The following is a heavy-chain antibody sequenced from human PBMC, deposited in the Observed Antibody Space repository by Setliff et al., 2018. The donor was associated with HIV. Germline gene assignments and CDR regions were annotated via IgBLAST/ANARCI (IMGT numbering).Heavy chain of an antibody. CDR3: ARAMVPDSSGYYRPPAFDI. CDR1: GFTVSSNY. D-gene: IGHD3-22*01. Sequence: GASLKISCAASGFTVSSNYMSWVRQAPGKGLEWVSVIYSGGSTYYADSVKGRFTISRDNSKNTLYLQMNSLIAEDTAVYYCARAMVPDSSGYYRPPAFDIWGQGTMVTVSS. V-gene: IGHV3-53*01. CDR2: IYSGGST. J-gene: IGHJ3*02.